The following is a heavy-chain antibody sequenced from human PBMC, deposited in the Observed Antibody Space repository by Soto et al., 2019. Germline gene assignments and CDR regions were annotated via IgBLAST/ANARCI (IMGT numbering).Heavy chain of an antibody. D-gene: IGHD1-26*01. V-gene: IGHV3-33*01. Sequence: GGSLRLSCAASGFTFSSYGMHWVRQAPGKGLEWVAVIWYDGSNKYYADSVKGRFTISRDNSKNTLYLQMNSLRAEDTAVYYCARDRDSGSGHYYYYGMDVWGQGTTVTVSS. J-gene: IGHJ6*02. CDR3: ARDRDSGSGHYYYYGMDV. CDR2: IWYDGSNK. CDR1: GFTFSSYG.